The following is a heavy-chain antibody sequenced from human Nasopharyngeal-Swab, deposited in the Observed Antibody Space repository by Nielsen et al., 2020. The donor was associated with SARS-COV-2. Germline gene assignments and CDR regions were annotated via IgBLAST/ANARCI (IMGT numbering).Heavy chain of an antibody. V-gene: IGHV3-23*01. J-gene: IGHJ4*02. CDR3: AKALGSSGYYFFDY. CDR2: ISGSGGST. Sequence: GGSLRLSCAASGFTFSSYAMSWVRQAPGKGLEWVSAISGSGGSTYYADSVKGRFTISRDNSKNTLYLQMNSLSAEDTAVYYCAKALGSSGYYFFDYWGQGTLVTVSS. CDR1: GFTFSSYA. D-gene: IGHD3-22*01.